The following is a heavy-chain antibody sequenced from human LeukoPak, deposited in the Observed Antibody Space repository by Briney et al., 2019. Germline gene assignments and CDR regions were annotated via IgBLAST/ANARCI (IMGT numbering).Heavy chain of an antibody. Sequence: ASETLSLTCTVSGGSISSSSYYWGWIRQPPGKGLEWIGSIYYSGSTYYNPSLKSRVTISVDTSKNQFSLKLSSVTAADTAVYYCARGSLIVGVHDYWGQGTLVTVSS. V-gene: IGHV4-39*01. CDR1: GGSISSSSYY. D-gene: IGHD1-26*01. CDR3: ARGSLIVGVHDY. J-gene: IGHJ4*02. CDR2: IYYSGST.